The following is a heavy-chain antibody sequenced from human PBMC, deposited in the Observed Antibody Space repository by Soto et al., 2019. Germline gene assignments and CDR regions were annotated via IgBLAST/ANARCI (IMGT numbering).Heavy chain of an antibody. Sequence: QVQLQESGPGLVKPSQTLSLTCTVSGGSISSGGYYWSWIRQHPGKGLEWIGYIYYSGSTYYNPSLKIIVTISVDTSKNQFSLKLSSVTAADTAVYYCARSPEATVTAFDYWGQGTLVTVSS. CDR3: ARSPEATVTAFDY. V-gene: IGHV4-31*01. CDR2: IYYSGST. J-gene: IGHJ4*02. D-gene: IGHD4-17*01. CDR1: GGSISSGGYY.